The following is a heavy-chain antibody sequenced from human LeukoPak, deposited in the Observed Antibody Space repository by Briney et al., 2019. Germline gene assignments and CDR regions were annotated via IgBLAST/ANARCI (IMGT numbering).Heavy chain of an antibody. CDR3: AREGAMVRGEDTLDY. V-gene: IGHV4-34*01. CDR1: GGSFSGYY. D-gene: IGHD3-10*01. CDR2: INHSGST. J-gene: IGHJ4*02. Sequence: PSETLSLTCAVYGGSFSGYYWSWIRQPPGKGLEWIGEINHSGSTNYNPSLKSRVTISVDTSKNQFSLKLSSVTAADTAVYYCAREGAMVRGEDTLDYWGQGTLVTVSS.